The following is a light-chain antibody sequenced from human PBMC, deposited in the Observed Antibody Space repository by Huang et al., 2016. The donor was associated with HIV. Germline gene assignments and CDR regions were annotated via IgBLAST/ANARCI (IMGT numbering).Light chain of an antibody. CDR3: QQYNNWPPWT. J-gene: IGKJ1*01. CDR2: DES. Sequence: EVVMTQSPVTLYVSPGERATLSCRARQIGNIKLAWFQKKPRQAPRLLIHDESIRATGIPDRFSGSGSATEFTLTISSLQSEDFAVYYCQQYNNWPPWTFGQGTKVEIK. CDR1: QIGNIK. V-gene: IGKV3-15*01.